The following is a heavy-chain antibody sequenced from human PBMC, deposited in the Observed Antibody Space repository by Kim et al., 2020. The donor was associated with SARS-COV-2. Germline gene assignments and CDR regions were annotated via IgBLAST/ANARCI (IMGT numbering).Heavy chain of an antibody. Sequence: SETLSLTCTVSGGSISSYYWSWIRQPPGKGLDCIGYIYYSGSTNYNPSLKSRVTISVDTSKNQFSLKLSSVTAADTAVYYCARSPTHYDILTGYRRAYYFDYWGQGTLGTVSS. J-gene: IGHJ4*02. CDR2: IYYSGST. CDR1: GGSISSYY. V-gene: IGHV4-59*01. D-gene: IGHD3-9*01. CDR3: ARSPTHYDILTGYRRAYYFDY.